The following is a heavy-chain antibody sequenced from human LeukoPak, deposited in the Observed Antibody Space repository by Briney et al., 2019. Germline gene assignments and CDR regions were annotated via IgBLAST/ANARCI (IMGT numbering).Heavy chain of an antibody. CDR1: GFTFSSYS. CDR3: ARVGSKSIAARHNDY. D-gene: IGHD6-6*01. J-gene: IGHJ4*02. CDR2: ISSSSSYI. Sequence: GGPLRLSCAASGFTFSSYSMNWVRQAPGKGLEWVSSISSSSSYIYYADSVKGRFTISRDNAKNSLYLQMNSLRAEDTAVYYCARVGSKSIAARHNDYWGQGTLVTVSS. V-gene: IGHV3-21*01.